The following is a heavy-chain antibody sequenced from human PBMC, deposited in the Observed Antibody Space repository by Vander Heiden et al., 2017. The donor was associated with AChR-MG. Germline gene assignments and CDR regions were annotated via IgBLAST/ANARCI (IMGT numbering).Heavy chain of an antibody. CDR2: ISGSGGST. V-gene: IGHV3-23*01. CDR3: AKVGEWNYWADY. D-gene: IGHD1-7*01. CDR1: GFTFSSYA. Sequence: EVQLLESGGGLVQPGGSLRLSCAASGFTFSSYAMSWVGQAPGKGLEWVSAISGSGGSTYYADSVKGRFTISRDNSKNTLYLQMNSLRAEDTAVYYCAKVGEWNYWADYWGQGTLVTVSS. J-gene: IGHJ4*02.